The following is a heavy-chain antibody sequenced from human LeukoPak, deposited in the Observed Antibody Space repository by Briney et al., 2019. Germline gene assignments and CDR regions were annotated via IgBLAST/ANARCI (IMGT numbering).Heavy chain of an antibody. Sequence: SYWXXXVRQARGKGREWLANIKQDGSEKYYVDSVKGRFTISRDNAKNSLYLQMNSLRAEDTAVYYCATTSYYYGMNVWGQGTTVTVSS. CDR3: ATTSYYYGMNV. CDR2: IKQDGSEK. J-gene: IGHJ6*02. V-gene: IGHV3-7*01. D-gene: IGHD3-16*01. CDR1: SYW.